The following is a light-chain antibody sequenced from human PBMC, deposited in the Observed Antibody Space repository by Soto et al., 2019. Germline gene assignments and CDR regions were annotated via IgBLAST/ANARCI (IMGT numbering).Light chain of an antibody. Sequence: EIVLTQSPGTLSLSPGERATLACRASQRVRSNYLAWYQQKPGQAPRLLIYGASSRATGIPDRFSGTGSGTDFTLTISRLEPDDFAVYYCQQYGGSPYTFGQGTKLELK. CDR2: GAS. J-gene: IGKJ2*01. CDR1: QRVRSNY. CDR3: QQYGGSPYT. V-gene: IGKV3-20*01.